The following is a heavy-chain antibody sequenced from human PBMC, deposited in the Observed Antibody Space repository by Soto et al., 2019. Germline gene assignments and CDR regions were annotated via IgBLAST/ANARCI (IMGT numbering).Heavy chain of an antibody. CDR2: ISYDGSNK. J-gene: IGHJ6*02. CDR1: GFTFSSYG. D-gene: IGHD3-10*01. CDR3: AKDKRYGSDYYYYYGMDV. Sequence: GGSLRLSCAASGFTFSSYGMHWVRQAPGKGLEWVAVISYDGSNKYYADSVKGRFTISRDNSKNTLYLQMNSLRAEDTAVYYCAKDKRYGSDYYYYYGMDVWGQGTTVTVSS. V-gene: IGHV3-30*18.